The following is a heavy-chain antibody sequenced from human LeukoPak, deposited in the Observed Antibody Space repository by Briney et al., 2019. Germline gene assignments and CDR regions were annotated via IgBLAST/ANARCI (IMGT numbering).Heavy chain of an antibody. Sequence: GGSLRLSCAASGFTFDDYAMHWVRQAPGKGPEWVSLISWDGGSTYYANSVKGRFTISRDNSKNSLYLQMNSLRAEDTALYYCAKARDGYNNSPFDYWGQGTLVTVSS. D-gene: IGHD5-24*01. CDR1: GFTFDDYA. V-gene: IGHV3-43D*03. CDR3: AKARDGYNNSPFDY. J-gene: IGHJ4*02. CDR2: ISWDGGST.